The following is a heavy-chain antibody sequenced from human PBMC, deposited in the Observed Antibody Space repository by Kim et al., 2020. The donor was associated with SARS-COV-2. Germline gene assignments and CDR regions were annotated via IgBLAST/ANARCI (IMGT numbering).Heavy chain of an antibody. D-gene: IGHD3-10*01. CDR3: ARDKMDPMVRGVIIYFDY. CDR1: GGTFSSYA. CDR2: IIPILGIA. Sequence: SVKVSCKASGGTFSSYAISWVRQAPGQGLEWMGRIIPILGIANYAQKFQGRVTITADKSTSTAYMELSSLRSEDTAVYYCARDKMDPMVRGVIIYFDYWGQGTLVTVSS. J-gene: IGHJ4*02. V-gene: IGHV1-69*04.